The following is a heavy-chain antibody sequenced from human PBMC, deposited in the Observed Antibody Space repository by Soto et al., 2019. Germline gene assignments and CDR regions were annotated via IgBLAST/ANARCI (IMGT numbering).Heavy chain of an antibody. CDR2: INAGNGNT. V-gene: IGHV1-3*01. Sequence: ASVQVSCKASGYTFTSYAMHWVRQAPGQRLEWMGWINAGNGNTKYSQKFQGRVTITRDTSASTAYMELSSLRSEDTAVYYCARDACSVLLCVGELLSSCPFDYWGQGNLVTVYS. D-gene: IGHD3-10*01. CDR3: ARDACSVLLCVGELLSSCPFDY. CDR1: GYTFTSYA. J-gene: IGHJ4*02.